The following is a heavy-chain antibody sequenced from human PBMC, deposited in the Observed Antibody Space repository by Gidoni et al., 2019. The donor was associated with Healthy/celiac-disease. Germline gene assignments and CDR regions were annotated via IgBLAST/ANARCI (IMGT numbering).Heavy chain of an antibody. CDR1: GFTFSSYW. D-gene: IGHD3-10*01. Sequence: EVQLVESGGGLVQPGGSLRLSCAASGFTFSSYWMHWVRQAPGKGLVWVSRINSDGSSTSYADAVKGRFTISRDNAKNTLYLQMNSLRAEDTAVYYCARGPYYYGSGSYYKREYYYYGMDVWGQGTTVTVSS. V-gene: IGHV3-74*01. CDR3: ARGPYYYGSGSYYKREYYYYGMDV. CDR2: INSDGSST. J-gene: IGHJ6*02.